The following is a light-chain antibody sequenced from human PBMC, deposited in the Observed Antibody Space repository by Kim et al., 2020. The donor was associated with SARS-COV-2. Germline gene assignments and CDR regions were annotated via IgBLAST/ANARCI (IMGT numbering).Light chain of an antibody. CDR1: SGHSSYA. Sequence: GASVKLTCTLSSGHSSYAIAWHRQQPEKGPRYLMKLNSDGSHSKGDWIPDRFSGSSSGAERYLTISSLQSEDEADYYCQTWGTGMVFGGGTKLTVL. V-gene: IGLV4-69*01. J-gene: IGLJ3*02. CDR3: QTWGTGMV. CDR2: LNSDGSH.